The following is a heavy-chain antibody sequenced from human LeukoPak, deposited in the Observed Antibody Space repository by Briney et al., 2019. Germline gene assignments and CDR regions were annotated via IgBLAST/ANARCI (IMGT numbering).Heavy chain of an antibody. CDR1: GFTFSSYA. D-gene: IGHD2-2*01. CDR2: ISYDGSNK. Sequence: GGSLRLSCAASGFTFSSYAMHWVRQAPGKGLEWVAVISYDGSNKYYADSVKGRFTISRDNSKNTLYLQMNSLRAEDTAVYYCAADIVVVPAGINWGQGTLVTVSS. V-gene: IGHV3-30*04. CDR3: AADIVVVPAGIN. J-gene: IGHJ4*02.